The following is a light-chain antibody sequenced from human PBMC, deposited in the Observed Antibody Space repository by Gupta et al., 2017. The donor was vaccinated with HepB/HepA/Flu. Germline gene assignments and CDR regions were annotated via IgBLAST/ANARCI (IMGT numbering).Light chain of an antibody. J-gene: IGKJ2*01. CDR3: MQALQTPYT. CDR2: LGS. CDR1: QSLLHSNEYSI. V-gene: IGKV2-28*01. Sequence: DIVMTQSPLSLPVTPGEPASISCRSSQSLLHSNEYSILAWYLQKPGRSPQLLICLGSNRASGVPDRFSGSGSGTDFTLKISRVEAEDVGVYYCMQALQTPYTFGQGTKLEIK.